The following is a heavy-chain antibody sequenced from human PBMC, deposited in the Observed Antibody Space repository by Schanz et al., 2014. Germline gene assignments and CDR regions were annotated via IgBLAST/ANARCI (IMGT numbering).Heavy chain of an antibody. Sequence: QAQLVESGGGVVQPGRSLRLSCAASGFAFSRFGMHWVRQAPGKGPEWVALVWSDGNTKYYVDSVKGRFTISRDNSMNTLHLQMDGLRVEDTAVYYCARDAVALVPEYFMDVWGKGTPVTVSS. J-gene: IGHJ6*03. CDR1: GFAFSRFG. D-gene: IGHD2-15*01. CDR3: ARDAVALVPEYFMDV. V-gene: IGHV3-33*08. CDR2: VWSDGNTK.